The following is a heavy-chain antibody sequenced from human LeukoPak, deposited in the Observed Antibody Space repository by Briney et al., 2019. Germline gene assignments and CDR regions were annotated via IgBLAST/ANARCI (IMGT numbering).Heavy chain of an antibody. CDR1: GGSISSYY. Sequence: SETLSLTCTVSGGSISSYYWSWIRQPPGKGLEWVGYIYYSGSTDYNPSLKSRVTMSLDTSKNQFSLNLSSVTAADTAVYYCARAVISFGGAVAKGFDCWGQGTLVTVSS. J-gene: IGHJ4*02. D-gene: IGHD3-16*01. CDR3: ARAVISFGGAVAKGFDC. V-gene: IGHV4-59*01. CDR2: IYYSGST.